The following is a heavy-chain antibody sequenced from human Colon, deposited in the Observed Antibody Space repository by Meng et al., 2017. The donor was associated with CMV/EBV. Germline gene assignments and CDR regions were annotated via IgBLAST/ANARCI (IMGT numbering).Heavy chain of an antibody. Sequence: GGSFGDYYWGWIRQPLRKGLEWIGETNHAGNTNYNPSLKSRVTFSVDKSKNEFSIKLTAVTAADTSIYYCARGSAFDSGWRIGFDLWGQGTLVTVSS. CDR3: ARGSAFDSGWRIGFDL. CDR1: GGSFGDYY. D-gene: IGHD6-19*01. J-gene: IGHJ4*02. V-gene: IGHV4-34*01. CDR2: TNHAGNT.